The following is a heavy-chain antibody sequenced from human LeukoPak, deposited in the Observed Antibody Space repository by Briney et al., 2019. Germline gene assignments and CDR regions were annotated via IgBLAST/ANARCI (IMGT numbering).Heavy chain of an antibody. V-gene: IGHV3-73*01. CDR3: AKAWEYYYGSGFDY. CDR2: IRNKANDYAT. Sequence: GGSLRLSCAASGFTFSGAAIHWVRQASGKRLEWVGHIRNKANDYATGYGASVKGRFTISRDDSKNTAYLQMNSLRAEDTAVYYCAKAWEYYYGSGFDYWGQGTLVTVSS. J-gene: IGHJ4*02. D-gene: IGHD3-10*01. CDR1: GFTFSGAA.